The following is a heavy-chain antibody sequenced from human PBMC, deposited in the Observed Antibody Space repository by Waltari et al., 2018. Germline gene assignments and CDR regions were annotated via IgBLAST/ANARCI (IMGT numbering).Heavy chain of an antibody. D-gene: IGHD3-16*01. Sequence: QVQLVQSGAEVKKPGSSVKVSCKASGGTFSSYTISWVRQAPGQGLEWMGRSSPIRGIANNEQKFQGRVTITADKSTSTAYMELSSLRSEDTAVYYCARDEGDTGYYYGMDVWGQGTTVTVSS. CDR3: ARDEGDTGYYYGMDV. J-gene: IGHJ6*02. CDR2: SSPIRGIA. CDR1: GGTFSSYT. V-gene: IGHV1-69*08.